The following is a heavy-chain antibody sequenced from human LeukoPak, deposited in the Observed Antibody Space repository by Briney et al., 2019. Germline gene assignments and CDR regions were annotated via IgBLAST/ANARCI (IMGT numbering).Heavy chain of an antibody. CDR2: LHHTGST. CDR3: ARGVTTHYSLSESDGLFVGPLDS. Sequence: SETLSLTCSVSGGSISRHHWNWIRQAPGKGLEWVGFLHHTGSTDYNPSLKNRVTISGDTSKNQVSLILISVTAADTAVYYCARGVTTHYSLSESDGLFVGPLDSWGQGTLVTVSS. J-gene: IGHJ4*02. D-gene: IGHD4-17*01. CDR1: GGSISRHH. V-gene: IGHV4-59*11.